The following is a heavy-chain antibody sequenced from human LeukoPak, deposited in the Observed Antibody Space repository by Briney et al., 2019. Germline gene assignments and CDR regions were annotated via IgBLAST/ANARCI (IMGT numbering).Heavy chain of an antibody. CDR2: INGDGSTT. CDR3: ARGSSTSPPHTYGYVY. D-gene: IGHD2-2*01. Sequence: GGSLRLSCAASGFTFTTFYMHWVRQVPGKGRVWVSRINGDGSTTDYADSVKGRLTTSRDNAKNTVYLEVNSLRDEDTAVYYCARGSSTSPPHTYGYVYWGQGTLVTVSS. J-gene: IGHJ4*02. CDR1: GFTFTTFY. V-gene: IGHV3-74*01.